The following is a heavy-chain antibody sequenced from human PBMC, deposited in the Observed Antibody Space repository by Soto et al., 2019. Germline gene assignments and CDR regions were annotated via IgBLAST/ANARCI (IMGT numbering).Heavy chain of an antibody. J-gene: IGHJ4*02. CDR2: IYYSGST. V-gene: IGHV4-31*03. Sequence: QVQLQESGPGLVKPSQTLSLTCTVSGGSISSGGYYWSWIRQHPGKGLEWIGYIYYSGSTYYNPSLKSRVTISVDTSKDQFSLKLSSVTAADTAVYFCVRDGGATSSDCWGQGTLVTVSS. CDR3: VRDGGATSSDC. D-gene: IGHD1-26*01. CDR1: GGSISSGGYY.